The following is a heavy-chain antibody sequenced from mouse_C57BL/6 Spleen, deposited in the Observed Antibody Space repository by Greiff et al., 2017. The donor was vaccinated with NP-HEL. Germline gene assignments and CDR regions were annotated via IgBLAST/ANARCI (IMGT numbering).Heavy chain of an antibody. D-gene: IGHD4-1*01. J-gene: IGHJ2*01. CDR1: GFTFSDYG. CDR3: SRYALGYFDY. V-gene: IGHV5-17*01. CDR2: ISSGSSTI. Sequence: EVKLMESGGGLVKPGGSLKLSCAASGFTFSDYGMHWVRQAPEKGLEWVAYISSGSSTIYYADTVKGRFTISRDNAKNTLFLQMTSLRSEDTAIYYCSRYALGYFDYWGQGTTLTVSS.